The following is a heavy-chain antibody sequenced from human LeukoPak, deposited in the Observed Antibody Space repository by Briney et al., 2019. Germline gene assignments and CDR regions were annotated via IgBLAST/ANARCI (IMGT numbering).Heavy chain of an antibody. CDR3: ARGGDYYDSSGYYRPVNYYYYGMDV. D-gene: IGHD3-22*01. Sequence: SETLSLTCTVSGVPISSYYLSWIRQPPGKGLLERGDNYYSGGTNYNPSIKSRVTISVDTSKNQFSLKLSSVTAADTAVYYCARGGDYYDSSGYYRPVNYYYYGMDVWGQGTTVTVSS. CDR1: GVPISSYY. J-gene: IGHJ6*02. CDR2: NYYSGGT. V-gene: IGHV4-59*01.